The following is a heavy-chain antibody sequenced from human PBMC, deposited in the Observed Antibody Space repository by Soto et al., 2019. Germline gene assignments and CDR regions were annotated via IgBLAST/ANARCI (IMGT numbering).Heavy chain of an antibody. CDR2: IVVGSGNT. CDR3: AVVVTGGSYYYGMDV. D-gene: IGHD2-21*02. V-gene: IGHV1-58*01. Sequence: QMQLVQSGPEVKKPGTSVKVSCKASGFTFTSSAVQWVRQARGQRLEWIGWIVVGSGNTNYAQKFQERVTITRDMSTSTAYMELSSLRSEDTAVYYCAVVVTGGSYYYGMDVRGQGTTVTVSS. CDR1: GFTFTSSA. J-gene: IGHJ6*02.